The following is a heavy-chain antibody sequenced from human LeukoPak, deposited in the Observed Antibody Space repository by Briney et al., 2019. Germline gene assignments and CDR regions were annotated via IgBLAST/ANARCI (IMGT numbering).Heavy chain of an antibody. Sequence: MASETLSLTCSVSGVLLSSYYWSWVRQTAGKGLEWIGRIYSTGSPCTTHYRPSLQSRVTVSLDASQNQFSLMLDSVTAADTAVYYCARVGGSGPYEYYFDYWGPGILVTVSS. CDR3: ARVGGSGPYEYYFDY. D-gene: IGHD3-10*01. CDR2: IYSTGSPCTT. J-gene: IGHJ4*02. CDR1: GVLLSSYY. V-gene: IGHV4-4*07.